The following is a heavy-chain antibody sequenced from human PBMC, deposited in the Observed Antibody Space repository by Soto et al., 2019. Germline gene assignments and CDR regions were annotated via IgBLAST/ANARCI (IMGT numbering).Heavy chain of an antibody. CDR3: ARGIHGSGSYDSWFDP. J-gene: IGHJ5*02. V-gene: IGHV1-8*01. Sequence: ASVKVSCKASGYTSTSYDIHWVRQATGQGLEWMGWMNPNSGNTGYAQKFQGRVTMSRNTSISTAYMELSSLRSEDTAVYYCARGIHGSGSYDSWFDPWGQGTPVTVSS. D-gene: IGHD3-10*01. CDR1: GYTSTSYD. CDR2: MNPNSGNT.